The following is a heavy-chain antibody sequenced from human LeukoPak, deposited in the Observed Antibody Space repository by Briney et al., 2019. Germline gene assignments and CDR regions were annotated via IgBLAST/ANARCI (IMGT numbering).Heavy chain of an antibody. CDR2: IYYSGST. CDR1: GASISGSGYY. Sequence: SETLSLPCTVSGASISGSGYYWSWIRQPPGKGLEWIGYIYYSGSTHYNPSLKSRVTISVDTSKNQFSLKLNSVTAADTAVYYCARTTEDCSSTSCYQYWFAPWGQGTLVTVSS. CDR3: ARTTEDCSSTSCYQYWFAP. V-gene: IGHV4-61*08. D-gene: IGHD2-2*01. J-gene: IGHJ5*02.